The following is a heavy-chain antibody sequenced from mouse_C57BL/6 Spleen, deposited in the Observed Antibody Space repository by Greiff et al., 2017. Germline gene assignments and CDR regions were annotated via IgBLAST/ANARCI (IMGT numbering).Heavy chain of an antibody. V-gene: IGHV1-82*01. CDR1: GYAFSSSW. CDR3: ARSGWDEGYAMDY. D-gene: IGHD4-1*01. Sequence: GASVKISCKASGYAFSSSWMNWVKQRPGKGLEWIGRIYPGDGDTNYNGKFKGKATLTADKSSSTAYMQLSSLTSEDSAVYFCARSGWDEGYAMDYWGQGTSVTVSS. J-gene: IGHJ4*01. CDR2: IYPGDGDT.